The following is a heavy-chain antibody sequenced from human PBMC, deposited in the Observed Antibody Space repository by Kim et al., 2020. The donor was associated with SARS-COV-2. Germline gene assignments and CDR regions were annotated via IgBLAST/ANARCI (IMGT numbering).Heavy chain of an antibody. J-gene: IGHJ3*02. D-gene: IGHD3-22*01. Sequence: YYADSVKGRFTISRDNSKNTLYLQMNSLRAEDTAVYYCARVGYKDAFDIWGQGTMVTVSS. V-gene: IGHV3-53*01. CDR3: ARVGYKDAFDI.